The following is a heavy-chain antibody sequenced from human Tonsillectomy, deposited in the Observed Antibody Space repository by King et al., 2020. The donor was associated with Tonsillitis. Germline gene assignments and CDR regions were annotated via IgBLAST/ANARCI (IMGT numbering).Heavy chain of an antibody. CDR2: INPKSDDT. CDR3: ARVPNGDIGY. D-gene: IGHD4-17*01. CDR1: GYTFTDYY. Sequence: VQLVQSGAEVKKPGASVKVSCKASGYTFTDYYMHWVRQAPGQGLEWMGWINPKSDDTNYAQKFQGRVTMTRDTSITTAYMELSRLRSDDTAVYYCARVPNGDIGYWGQGTLVTVSS. V-gene: IGHV1-2*02. J-gene: IGHJ4*02.